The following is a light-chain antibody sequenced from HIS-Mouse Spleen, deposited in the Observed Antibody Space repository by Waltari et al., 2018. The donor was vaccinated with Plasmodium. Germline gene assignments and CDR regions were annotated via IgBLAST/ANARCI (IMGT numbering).Light chain of an antibody. V-gene: IGKV2-28*01. CDR1: QSLLHSNGYNY. J-gene: IGKJ2*01. CDR3: MQALQTPRYT. CDR2: LGS. Sequence: IVMTQSPLSLPVTPGEPASISCRSSQSLLHSNGYNYLVWYLQKPGQSPQLLIYLGSNRASGVPDRFSGSGSGTDFTLKISRVEAEDVGVYYCMQALQTPRYTFGQGTKLEIK.